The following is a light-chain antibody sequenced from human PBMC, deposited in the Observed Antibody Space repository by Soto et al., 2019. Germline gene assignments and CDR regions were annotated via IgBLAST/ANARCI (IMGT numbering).Light chain of an antibody. CDR1: QSVLYSSNNKNY. Sequence: DIVMTQSPDSLAVSLGERATLNCKSSQSVLYSSNNKNYLAWYQQKPGQPPKLLISWASTRESGVPDRFSGSGSGTDFTLTISSLQAEDVAVYYCQQYYSTPPVTFGGGTEVEIK. CDR2: WAS. J-gene: IGKJ4*01. V-gene: IGKV4-1*01. CDR3: QQYYSTPPVT.